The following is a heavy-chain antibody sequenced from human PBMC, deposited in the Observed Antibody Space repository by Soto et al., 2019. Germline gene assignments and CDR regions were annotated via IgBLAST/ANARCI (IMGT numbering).Heavy chain of an antibody. V-gene: IGHV1-2*02. CDR3: ARGGPKLGYCSSTSCYWEEYYFDY. Sequence: ASVKVSCKASGYTFTGYYMHWVRQAPGQGLEWMGWINPNSGGTNYAQKFQGRVTMTRDTSISTAYMELSRLRSDDTAVYYCARGGPKLGYCSSTSCYWEEYYFDYWGQGTLVTVSS. CDR2: INPNSGGT. D-gene: IGHD2-2*01. CDR1: GYTFTGYY. J-gene: IGHJ4*02.